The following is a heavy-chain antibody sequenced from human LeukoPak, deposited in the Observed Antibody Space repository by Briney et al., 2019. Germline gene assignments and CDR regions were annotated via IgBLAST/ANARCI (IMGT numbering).Heavy chain of an antibody. D-gene: IGHD3-22*01. V-gene: IGHV1-2*02. CDR2: VNPDSGGT. CDR3: ARDSTDRSAYYSPFDY. Sequence: ASVKVSCKASGYTFTGYYIHWVRQAPGQGLEWMGWVNPDSGGTNFAQRFQGRVTITRDTSISTAFMELNRLTSDDTAVYYCARDSTDRSAYYSPFDYWGQGTLVTVSS. CDR1: GYTFTGYY. J-gene: IGHJ4*02.